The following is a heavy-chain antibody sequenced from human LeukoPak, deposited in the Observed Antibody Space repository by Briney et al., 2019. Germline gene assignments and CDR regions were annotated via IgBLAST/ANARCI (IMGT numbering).Heavy chain of an antibody. CDR1: GGSFSGYY. CDR2: INHSGST. Sequence: SETLSLTCAVYGGSFSGYYWSWIRQPPGKGLEWTGEINHSGSTNYNPSLKSRVTISVDTSKDQFSLKLSSVTAADTAVYYCARDVLRYFDWPYYFDYWGQGTLVTVSS. D-gene: IGHD3-9*01. CDR3: ARDVLRYFDWPYYFDY. V-gene: IGHV4-34*01. J-gene: IGHJ4*02.